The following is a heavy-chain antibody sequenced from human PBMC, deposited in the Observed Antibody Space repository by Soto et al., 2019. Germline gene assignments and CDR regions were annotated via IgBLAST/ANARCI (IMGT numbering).Heavy chain of an antibody. J-gene: IGHJ2*01. V-gene: IGHV3-9*01. D-gene: IGHD1-1*01. CDR3: AKAPVEREGWYFDL. CDR1: GFTFDDYA. CDR2: ISWNSGSI. Sequence: EVQLVESGGGLVQPGRSLRLSCAASGFTFDDYAMHWVRQAPGKGLEWVSGISWNSGSIGYADSVKGRFTISRDNAKKSLYLQMNSLRAEDTALYYCAKAPVEREGWYFDLWGRGTLVTVSS.